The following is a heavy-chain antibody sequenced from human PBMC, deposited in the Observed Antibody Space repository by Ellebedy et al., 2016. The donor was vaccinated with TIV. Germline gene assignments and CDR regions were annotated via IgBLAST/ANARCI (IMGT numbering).Heavy chain of an antibody. J-gene: IGHJ3*02. Sequence: GESLKISCAASGFTFSSYGMHWVRQAPGKGLEWVAVISYDGSNKYYADSVKGRFTISRDNSKNTLYLQMNSLRAEDTAVYYCARDQPDIPPYDAFDIWGQGTMVTVSS. V-gene: IGHV3-30*03. CDR1: GFTFSSYG. CDR3: ARDQPDIPPYDAFDI. CDR2: ISYDGSNK. D-gene: IGHD3-9*01.